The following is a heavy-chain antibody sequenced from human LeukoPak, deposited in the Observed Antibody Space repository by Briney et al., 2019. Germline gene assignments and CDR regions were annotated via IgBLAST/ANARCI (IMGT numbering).Heavy chain of an antibody. CDR1: GYTFTSYG. J-gene: IGHJ4*02. V-gene: IGHV1-18*01. D-gene: IGHD6-13*01. Sequence: ASVKVSCKASGYTFTSYGIVWVRQAPGQGLEWMGWINAYHGNTNYAQNLQGRVTMTTDTSTSTAYMELRSLRSEDTAVYYCARKPSSSPFDYWGQGTLVTVSS. CDR2: INAYHGNT. CDR3: ARKPSSSPFDY.